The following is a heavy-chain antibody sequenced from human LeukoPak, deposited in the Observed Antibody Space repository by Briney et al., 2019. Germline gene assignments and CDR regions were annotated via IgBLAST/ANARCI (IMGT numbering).Heavy chain of an antibody. CDR1: GYTFIANY. V-gene: IGHV1-2*02. D-gene: IGHD3-22*01. CDR2: INPNGGGT. J-gene: IGHJ3*02. CDR3: AREYYYENSDDAFDI. Sequence: ASVKVSCKASGYTFIANYMHWVRQAPGQGLEWMGWINPNGGGTKYAQKFQGRVTMTRDTSISTAYMELSGLRSDDTAVYYCAREYYYENSDDAFDIWGQGTMVSVSS.